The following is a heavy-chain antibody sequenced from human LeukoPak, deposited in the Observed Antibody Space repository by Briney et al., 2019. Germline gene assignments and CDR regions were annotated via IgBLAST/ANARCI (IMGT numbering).Heavy chain of an antibody. V-gene: IGHV3-11*06. CDR2: ISSTGIYT. CDR3: ARDRGRYTSGWYFDY. CDR1: GFTFSDYY. D-gene: IGHD6-19*01. J-gene: IGHJ4*02. Sequence: PGGSLRLSCAASGFTFSDYYMSWIRQAPGKGLEWISYISSTGIYTNYADSVKGRLTISRDNAKNSLYLQMNSLRAEDTAVYYCARDRGRYTSGWYFDYWGQGTLVTVSS.